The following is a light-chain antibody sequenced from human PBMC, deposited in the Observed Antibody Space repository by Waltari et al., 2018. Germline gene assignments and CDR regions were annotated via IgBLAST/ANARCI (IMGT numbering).Light chain of an antibody. J-gene: IGKJ1*01. Sequence: EILLAQSPGTLSLSPGERATPSCRASRIIDTDHVAWYQQRPGQPPRLLIFRTSLRASGVPDRFSGGVSGTDFTLTISRLESEDFAMYYCQHYDGSPLAFGQGTKV. CDR3: QHYDGSPLA. CDR2: RTS. CDR1: RIIDTDH. V-gene: IGKV3-20*01.